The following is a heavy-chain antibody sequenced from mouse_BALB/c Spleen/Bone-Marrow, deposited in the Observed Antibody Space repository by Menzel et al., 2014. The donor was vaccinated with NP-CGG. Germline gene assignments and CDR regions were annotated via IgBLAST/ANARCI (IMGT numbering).Heavy chain of an antibody. D-gene: IGHD2-4*01. CDR1: GFTFSDYY. J-gene: IGHJ2*01. Sequence: EVHLVESGGGLVKPGGSLKLSCAASGFTFSDYYMYWVRQTPEKRLEWVATISDGGSYIYYPDSVKGRFTISRDNAKNNLYLQMSSLKSEDTAMYYCARVSYDYFDYWGQGTTLTVSS. CDR2: ISDGGSYI. V-gene: IGHV5-4*02. CDR3: ARVSYDYFDY.